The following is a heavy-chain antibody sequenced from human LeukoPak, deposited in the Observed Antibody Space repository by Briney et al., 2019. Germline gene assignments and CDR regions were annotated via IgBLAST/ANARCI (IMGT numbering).Heavy chain of an antibody. J-gene: IGHJ4*02. V-gene: IGHV3-48*03. CDR1: GFTFSSYE. CDR3: ARVVLNGYYFDY. D-gene: IGHD3-9*01. Sequence: GGSLRLSCAASGFTFSSYEMNWVRQAPGKGLEWVSYISSSGSTIYYADSVKGRFTISRDNAKNSLYLQMNSLRAEDTAVYYCARVVLNGYYFDYWGQGTLVTVSS. CDR2: ISSSGSTI.